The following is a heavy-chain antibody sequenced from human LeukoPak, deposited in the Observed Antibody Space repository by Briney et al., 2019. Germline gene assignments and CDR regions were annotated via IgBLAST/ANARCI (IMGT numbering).Heavy chain of an antibody. Sequence: SETLSLTCTVSGGSISSYYWSWIRQPPGKGLEWIGYIYYSGSTNYNPSLESRVTISIDTSKNQFSLKLSSVTAADTAVYYCARARSTSWCFPWGQGTLVTVSS. J-gene: IGHJ5*02. CDR3: ARARSTSWCFP. CDR2: IYYSGST. V-gene: IGHV4-59*01. D-gene: IGHD6-13*01. CDR1: GGSISSYY.